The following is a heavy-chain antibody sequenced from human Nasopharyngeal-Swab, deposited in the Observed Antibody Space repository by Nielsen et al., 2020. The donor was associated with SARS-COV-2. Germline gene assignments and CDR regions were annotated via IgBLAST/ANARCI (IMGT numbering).Heavy chain of an antibody. D-gene: IGHD4-23*01. V-gene: IGHV3-73*01. CDR3: TRHGDYGGNSGVDY. CDR2: IRSKANSYAT. J-gene: IGHJ4*02. CDR1: GFTFSGSA. Sequence: GGSLRLSCAASGFTFSGSAMHWVRQASGKGLEWVGRIRSKANSYATAYAASVKGRFTISRDDSKNTAYLQMNSLKTEDPAVYYCTRHGDYGGNSGVDYWGQGTLVTVSS.